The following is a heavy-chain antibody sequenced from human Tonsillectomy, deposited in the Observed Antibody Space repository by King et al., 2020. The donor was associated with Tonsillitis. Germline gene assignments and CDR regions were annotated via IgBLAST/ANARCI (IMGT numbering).Heavy chain of an antibody. CDR2: IKSKTDGGTT. Sequence: VQLVESGGGLVKPGGSLTLSCVASGLTFSNAWMTWVRQAPGEGLEWGGRIKSKTDGGTTDYAAPVKGRFTISRDDSKNTLFLQMNSLKTEDTAVYYCTTRDYATGAFDIWGQGTMVTVSS. D-gene: IGHD3-16*01. CDR3: TTRDYATGAFDI. V-gene: IGHV3-15*01. J-gene: IGHJ3*02. CDR1: GLTFSNAW.